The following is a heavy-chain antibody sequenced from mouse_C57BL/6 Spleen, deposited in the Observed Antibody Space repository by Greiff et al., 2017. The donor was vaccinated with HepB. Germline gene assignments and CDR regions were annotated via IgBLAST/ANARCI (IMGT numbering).Heavy chain of an antibody. CDR3: AMKDPYGVFAY. V-gene: IGHV5-17*01. CDR2: ISSGSSTI. Sequence: EVMLVESGGGLVEPGGSLKLSCAASGFTFSDYGMHWVRQAPEKGLEWVAYISSGSSTIYYADTVKGRFTISRDNAKNTLFLQMTSRRSEDTAMYYCAMKDPYGVFAYWGQGTLVTVSA. J-gene: IGHJ3*01. D-gene: IGHD1-1*01. CDR1: GFTFSDYG.